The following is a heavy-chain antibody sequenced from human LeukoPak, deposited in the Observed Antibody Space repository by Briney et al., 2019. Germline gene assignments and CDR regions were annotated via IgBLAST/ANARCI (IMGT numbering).Heavy chain of an antibody. Sequence: ASVKVSCKASGYTFTGYYMHWVRQAPGQGLEWMGRINPNSGGTNYAQKFQGWVTMTRDTSISTAYMELSRLRSDDTAVYYCARENRGYSGYDFGQYYFDYWGQGTLVTVSS. J-gene: IGHJ4*02. D-gene: IGHD5-12*01. CDR2: INPNSGGT. V-gene: IGHV1-2*04. CDR1: GYTFTGYY. CDR3: ARENRGYSGYDFGQYYFDY.